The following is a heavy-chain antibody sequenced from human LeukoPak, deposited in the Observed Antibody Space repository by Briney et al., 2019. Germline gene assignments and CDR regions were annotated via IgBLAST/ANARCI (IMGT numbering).Heavy chain of an antibody. Sequence: SETLSLTCSVSGGSISSSSYYWGWIRQSPGKGLEWMGSLFYSGNSYYNPSLMSRLTMSIDTSNNQFSLKLSSVTAADTAVYYCVGQKISASDYWGQGNMVTVSS. CDR1: GGSISSSSYY. J-gene: IGHJ4*02. V-gene: IGHV4-39*01. CDR3: VGQKISASDY. D-gene: IGHD1-26*01. CDR2: LFYSGNS.